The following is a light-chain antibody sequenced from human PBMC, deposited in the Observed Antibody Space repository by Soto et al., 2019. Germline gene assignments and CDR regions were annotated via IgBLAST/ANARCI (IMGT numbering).Light chain of an antibody. V-gene: IGKV3-11*01. CDR1: QSLSSY. CDR3: QQRSNWPPIT. J-gene: IGKJ5*01. CDR2: DAS. Sequence: EVVLTQSPGTLSLSPGERASLSCRSSQSLSSYLAWYQQKPGQAPRLLXYDASNRATGIPARFSGSGSGTDFTLTISSLEPEDFAVYYCQQRSNWPPITFGQGTRLEIK.